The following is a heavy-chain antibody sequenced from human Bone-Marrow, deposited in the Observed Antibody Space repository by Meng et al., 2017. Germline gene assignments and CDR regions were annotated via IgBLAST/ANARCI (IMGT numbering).Heavy chain of an antibody. V-gene: IGHV1-2*02. CDR1: GYTFTDYY. Sequence: ASVKVSCKASGYTFTDYYLHWVRQAPGQGLEWMGWINPNSGGTKFPQKFQGRVTMTEDTSTDTAYMELSSLRSEDTAVYYCATEVNWFDPWGQGTLVTVSS. J-gene: IGHJ5*02. CDR3: ATEVNWFDP. CDR2: INPNSGGT.